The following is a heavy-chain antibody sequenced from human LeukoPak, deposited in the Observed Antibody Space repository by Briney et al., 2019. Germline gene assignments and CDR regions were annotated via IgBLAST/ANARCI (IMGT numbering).Heavy chain of an antibody. Sequence: PGGSLRLSCAASGFTFSSYAMHWVRQAPGKGLEYVSAISSNGGSTYYANSVKGRFTISRDNSKNTLYLQMGSLRAEDMAVYYCAREGDYYYYYMDVWGKGTTVTVSS. J-gene: IGHJ6*03. CDR2: ISSNGGST. D-gene: IGHD3-16*01. CDR3: AREGDYYYYYMDV. V-gene: IGHV3-64*01. CDR1: GFTFSSYA.